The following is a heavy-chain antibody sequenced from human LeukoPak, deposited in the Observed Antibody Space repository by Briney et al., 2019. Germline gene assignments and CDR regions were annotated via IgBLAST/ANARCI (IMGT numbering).Heavy chain of an antibody. J-gene: IGHJ4*02. D-gene: IGHD5-12*01. CDR3: AGSGYSGYLGDFDY. CDR2: MYYTGNT. Sequence: SETLSLTCTVSGVSISTYYWSWIRQPPGKGLEWIGYMYYTGNTNYNPSLKSRLTMSVDTSKNQFSLKLTSVTAADTAVYYCAGSGYSGYLGDFDYWGQGTLVTVSS. V-gene: IGHV4-59*01. CDR1: GVSISTYY.